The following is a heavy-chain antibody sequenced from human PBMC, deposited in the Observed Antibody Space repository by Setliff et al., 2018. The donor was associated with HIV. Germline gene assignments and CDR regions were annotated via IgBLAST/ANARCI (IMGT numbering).Heavy chain of an antibody. D-gene: IGHD7-27*01. CDR2: ISGSGGST. V-gene: IGHV3-23*01. CDR3: AKDGDFRNSDYDAFDF. Sequence: PGGSLRLSCAASGFTFSSYAMSWVRQAPGKGLEWVSAISGSGGSTYYADSVKGRFTISRDNSKNTVDLQMNSLRLEDTGVYYCAKDGDFRNSDYDAFDFWGQGTMVTVSS. CDR1: GFTFSSYA. J-gene: IGHJ3*01.